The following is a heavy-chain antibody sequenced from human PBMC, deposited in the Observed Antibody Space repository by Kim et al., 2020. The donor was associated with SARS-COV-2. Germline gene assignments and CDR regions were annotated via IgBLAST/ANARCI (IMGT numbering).Heavy chain of an antibody. D-gene: IGHD3-9*01. V-gene: IGHV3-11*01. Sequence: GGSLRLSCAASGFAFNDFYMTWVRQAPGQGLEWLSYISYDLTTVSYADSVKGRVTISRDNAKNSVYLQMDSLTAEDTAVYYCARVSDILSCGGRGYFYY. CDR1: GFAFNDFY. J-gene: IGHJ6*03. CDR3: ARVSDILSCGGRGYFYY. CDR2: ISYDLTTV.